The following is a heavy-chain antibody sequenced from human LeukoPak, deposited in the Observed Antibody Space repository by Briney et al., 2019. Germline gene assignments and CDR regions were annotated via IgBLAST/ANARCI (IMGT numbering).Heavy chain of an antibody. CDR3: ARHTILRRLLRSPNQTDY. Sequence: SETLSLTCTVSGGSISSSSYYWGWIRQPPGKGLEWIGSIYYSGSTYYNPSLKSRVTISVDTSKNQFSLKLSSVTAADTAVYYCARHTILRRLLRSPNQTDYWGQGTLVTVSS. J-gene: IGHJ4*02. CDR1: GGSISSSSYY. V-gene: IGHV4-39*01. CDR2: IYYSGST. D-gene: IGHD1-1*01.